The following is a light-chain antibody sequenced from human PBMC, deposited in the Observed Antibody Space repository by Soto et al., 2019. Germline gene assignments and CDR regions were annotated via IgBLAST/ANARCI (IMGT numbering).Light chain of an antibody. Sequence: EIVLTQSPGTLSLSPGERATLSCRASQSVSSSYLAWYQQQPGQAPRLLIYGASSRATGSPARFTGSGSRTDVTLTISRLEPEDFAVYYCQEYGSSPLYTFGQGTKLEIK. V-gene: IGKV3-20*01. CDR1: QSVSSSY. J-gene: IGKJ2*01. CDR2: GAS. CDR3: QEYGSSPLYT.